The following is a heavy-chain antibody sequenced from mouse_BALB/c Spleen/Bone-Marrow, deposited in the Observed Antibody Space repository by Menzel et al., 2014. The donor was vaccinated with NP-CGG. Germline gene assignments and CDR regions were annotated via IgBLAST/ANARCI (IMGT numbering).Heavy chain of an antibody. CDR2: ISSGSSTI. V-gene: IGHV5-17*02. D-gene: IGHD2-10*02. Sequence: DVKLVESGGGLVQPGGSRKLSCAASGFTFSSFGIHWVRQAPEKGLEWVAYISSGSSTIYYADTVKGRFTISRDNLKNTLFLQMTSLRSEDTAMYYCARSGYGDYYAMDYWGQGTSVTVSS. J-gene: IGHJ4*01. CDR1: GFTFSSFG. CDR3: ARSGYGDYYAMDY.